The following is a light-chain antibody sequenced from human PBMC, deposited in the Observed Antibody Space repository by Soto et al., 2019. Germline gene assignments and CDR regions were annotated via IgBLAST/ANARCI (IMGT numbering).Light chain of an antibody. V-gene: IGKV3-20*01. CDR3: QQYGSSPWT. J-gene: IGKJ1*01. CDR2: GAS. CDR1: QSVGSSY. Sequence: EIVLTQSPGTLSLSPGERATLSCRASQSVGSSYLAWYQQKPGQAPRPLIYGASSRAIGIPDRFSGSGSGKDFTLTISRLEPEDFAVYYCQQYGSSPWTFGQGTKVEI.